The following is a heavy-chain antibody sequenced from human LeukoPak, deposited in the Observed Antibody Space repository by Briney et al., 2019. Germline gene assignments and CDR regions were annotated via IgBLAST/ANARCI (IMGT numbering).Heavy chain of an antibody. CDR1: GFTFSSYG. CDR2: IWYDGSNK. V-gene: IGHV3-33*01. J-gene: IGHJ4*02. Sequence: PGGSLRLSCAASGFTFSSYGMHWVRQAPGNGLEWVAVIWYDGSNKYYADSVKGRFTISRDNSKNTLYLQMNSLRAEDTAVYYCARGRIAAAGSYFDYWGQGTLVTVSS. D-gene: IGHD6-13*01. CDR3: ARGRIAAAGSYFDY.